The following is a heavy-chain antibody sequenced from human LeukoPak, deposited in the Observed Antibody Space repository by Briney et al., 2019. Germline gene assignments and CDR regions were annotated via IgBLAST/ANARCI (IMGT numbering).Heavy chain of an antibody. CDR3: AREGRPIRFLEWLPNGY. Sequence: SSETLSLTCAVYGGSFSGYYWSWIRQPPGKGLEWIGEINQSGSTNYNPPLKSRVTISVDTSKNQFSLKLSSVTAADTAVYYCAREGRPIRFLEWLPNGYWGQGTLVTVSS. D-gene: IGHD3-3*01. J-gene: IGHJ4*02. V-gene: IGHV4-34*01. CDR2: INQSGST. CDR1: GGSFSGYY.